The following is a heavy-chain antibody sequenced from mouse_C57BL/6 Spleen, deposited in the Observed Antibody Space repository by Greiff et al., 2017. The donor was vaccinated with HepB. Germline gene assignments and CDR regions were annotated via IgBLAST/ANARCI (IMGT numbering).Heavy chain of an antibody. CDR3: ASGLQIDY. J-gene: IGHJ2*01. CDR1: GFNIKDYY. CDR2: IDPEDGET. V-gene: IGHV14-2*01. Sequence: VQLQQSGAELVKPGASVKLSCTASGFNIKDYYMHWVKQRTEQGLEWIGRIDPEDGETKYAPKFQRKATMTADTSSITAYLQLSSLTSEDTAVYYCASGLQIDYWGQGTTLTVSS. D-gene: IGHD2-1*01.